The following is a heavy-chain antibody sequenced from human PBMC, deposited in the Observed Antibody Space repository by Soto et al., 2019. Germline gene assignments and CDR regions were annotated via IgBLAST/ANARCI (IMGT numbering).Heavy chain of an antibody. CDR3: ASSGGVEDY. CDR2: IYHSGST. Sequence: QVQLQESGPGLVKPSGTLSLSCAVSGGSISSSHWWTWVRQPPGKGLEWIGEIYHSGSTNYNPSLKSRVTISVDTSRNQFSLNLSSVTAADTAVYYWASSGGVEDYWGQGILVTVSS. V-gene: IGHV4-4*02. CDR1: GGSISSSHW. J-gene: IGHJ4*02. D-gene: IGHD2-15*01.